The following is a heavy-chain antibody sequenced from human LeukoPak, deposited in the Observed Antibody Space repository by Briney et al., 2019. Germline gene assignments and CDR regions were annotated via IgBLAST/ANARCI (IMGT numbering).Heavy chain of an antibody. CDR2: ISGTSDTT. D-gene: IGHD3-3*01. CDR3: AKADATIGGAFDI. V-gene: IGHV3-23*01. CDR1: GFIFKNYA. J-gene: IGHJ3*02. Sequence: GGPLRLSCAASGFIFKNYAMSWVRQAPGKGLEWVSIISGTSDTTRYGGSVRGRFTTSRDNPRNTLYLQMTSLRADDTAVYYCAKADATIGGAFDIWGQGTMVTVSS.